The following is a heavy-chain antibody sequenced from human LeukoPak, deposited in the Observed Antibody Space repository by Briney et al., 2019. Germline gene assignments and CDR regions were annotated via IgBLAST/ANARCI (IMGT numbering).Heavy chain of an antibody. CDR1: GFTFGDHY. D-gene: IGHD2-15*01. Sequence: PGGSLRLSCAASGFTFGDHYMDWVRQAPGKGLEWVSRTKNKANSYTTQYAASVKGRFTVSRDDSKNSLSLQMNNLETEDTAVHYCARDASASLDYWGQGTLVTVSS. CDR2: TKNKANSYTT. J-gene: IGHJ4*02. V-gene: IGHV3-72*01. CDR3: ARDASASLDY.